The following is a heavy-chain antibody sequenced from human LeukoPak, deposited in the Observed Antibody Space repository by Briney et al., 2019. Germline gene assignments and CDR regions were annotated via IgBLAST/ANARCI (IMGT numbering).Heavy chain of an antibody. D-gene: IGHD3-3*01. CDR3: ANTNMVFWSGYSFWFDP. V-gene: IGHV3-23*01. J-gene: IGHJ5*02. CDR2: SSGSGGST. CDR1: GFTFSSYA. Sequence: PGGSLRLSCAASGFTFSSYAMSWVRQAPGKGLEWVSASSGSGGSTYYAASVKGRFTIARDNSKNTLYLPMNSLRAEDTAVYYCANTNMVFWSGYSFWFDPWGQGTLVTVSS.